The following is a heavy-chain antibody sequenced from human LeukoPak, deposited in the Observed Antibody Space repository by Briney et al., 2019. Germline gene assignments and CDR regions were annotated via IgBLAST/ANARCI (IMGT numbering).Heavy chain of an antibody. CDR3: AREFSSSWLTYYYYYMDV. J-gene: IGHJ6*03. D-gene: IGHD6-13*01. CDR2: INPRGGDT. Sequence: ASVKVSCKASGYSFTNKHMHWVRQAPGQGLEWMGIINPRGGDTNYAQKFQGRVTMTRNTSISTAYMELSSLRSEDTAVYYCAREFSSSWLTYYYYYMDVWGKGTTVTVSS. V-gene: IGHV1-46*01. CDR1: GYSFTNKH.